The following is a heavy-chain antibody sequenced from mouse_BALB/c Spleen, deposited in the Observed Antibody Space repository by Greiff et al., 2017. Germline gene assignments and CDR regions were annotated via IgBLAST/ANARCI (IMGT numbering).Heavy chain of an antibody. CDR3: ARGYDYDVAMDY. V-gene: IGHV3-2*02. Sequence: VQLKESGPGLVKPSQSLSLTCTVTGYSITSDYAWNWIRQFPGNKLEWMGYISYSGSTSYNPSLKSRISITRDTSKNQFFLQLNSVTTEDTATYYCARGYDYDVAMDYWGQGTSVTVSS. D-gene: IGHD2-4*01. CDR2: ISYSGST. J-gene: IGHJ4*01. CDR1: GYSITSDYA.